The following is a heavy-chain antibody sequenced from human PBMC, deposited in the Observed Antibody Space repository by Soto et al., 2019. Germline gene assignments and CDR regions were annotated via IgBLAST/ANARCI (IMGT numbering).Heavy chain of an antibody. J-gene: IGHJ3*01. CDR1: TFNFSSYT. CDR3: ARALRNYYENTGNFGKSPRYREAFDF. V-gene: IGHV3-30-3*01. D-gene: IGHD3-22*01. CDR2: IAYGGTNE. Sequence: QVQLVESGGGVVPPGTSLRLSCTASTFNFSSYTMHWVRQAPGKGLEWLAVIAYGGTNEFYAESVRGRFTISRDTSKNTLFLQMNSLRAEDTAFYYCARALRNYYENTGNFGKSPRYREAFDFWGQGTIVTPSS.